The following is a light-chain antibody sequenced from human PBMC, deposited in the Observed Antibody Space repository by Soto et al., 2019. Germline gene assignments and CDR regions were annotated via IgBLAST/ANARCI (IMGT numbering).Light chain of an antibody. V-gene: IGKV3-15*01. CDR3: QQYDNWYRT. J-gene: IGKJ1*01. Sequence: EIVMTQSPATLSVSPGERATLSCRASQSVNSNLAWHQQKPGQAPRLLIYGASTRAAGIPDRFSGSGSVTEFTRTISSLQSEDFSVYYCQQYDNWYRTFGQGTKVDI. CDR2: GAS. CDR1: QSVNSN.